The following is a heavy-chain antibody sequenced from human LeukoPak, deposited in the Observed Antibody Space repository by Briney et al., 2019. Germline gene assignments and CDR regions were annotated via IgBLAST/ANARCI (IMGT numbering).Heavy chain of an antibody. V-gene: IGHV4-34*01. Sequence: SETLSLTCAIYSESFSGYFWSWIRQPPGKGLEWIGEINHSGSTNYNPSLKSRVTISVDTSKNQFSLKPSSVTAADTAVYYCARSSIAAAGTYRYWGQGTLVTVSS. CDR3: ARSSIAAAGTYRY. J-gene: IGHJ4*02. D-gene: IGHD6-13*01. CDR1: SESFSGYF. CDR2: INHSGST.